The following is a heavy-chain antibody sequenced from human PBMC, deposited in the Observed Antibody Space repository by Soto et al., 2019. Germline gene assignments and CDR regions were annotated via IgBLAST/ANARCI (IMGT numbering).Heavy chain of an antibody. Sequence: SETLSLTCTVTGGSITSSSYYWEWIRQPPGKGLEWVGSVDYSGTTHYNPSLKSPVTISVDTSKNQFSLKLTSVTAADTAVYYCARDKITGLFDYWGQGTLVTVSS. CDR1: GGSITSSSYY. J-gene: IGHJ4*02. V-gene: IGHV4-39*07. CDR2: VDYSGTT. CDR3: ARDKITGLFDY. D-gene: IGHD2-8*02.